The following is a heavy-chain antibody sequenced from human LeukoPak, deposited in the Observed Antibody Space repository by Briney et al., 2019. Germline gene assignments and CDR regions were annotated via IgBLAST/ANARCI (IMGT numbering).Heavy chain of an antibody. CDR1: GFTFSSYA. J-gene: IGHJ6*03. D-gene: IGHD3-10*01. CDR3: AKDPEASGYYYYYMDV. CDR2: ISGSGGST. V-gene: IGHV3-23*01. Sequence: PGGSLRLSCAASGFTFSSYAMSWVRQAPGKGLEWVSAISGSGGSTYYADSVKGRFTISRDNSKNTLYLQMNSLRAEDTAVYYCAKDPEASGYYYYYMDVWGKGTTVTVSS.